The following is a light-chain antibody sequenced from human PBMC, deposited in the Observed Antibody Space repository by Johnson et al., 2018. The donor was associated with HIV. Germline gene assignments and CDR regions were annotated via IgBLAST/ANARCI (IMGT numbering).Light chain of an antibody. J-gene: IGLJ1*01. CDR1: SSNIGNNY. CDR2: DNN. Sequence: VLTQPPSVSAAPGQKVTISCSGSSSNIGNNYVSWYQQLPGTAPKLLIYDNNKRPSGIPDRFSGSKSGTSATLAITGLQTGDEADYYCATWDNSLKGVFGTGTKVTVL. CDR3: ATWDNSLKGV. V-gene: IGLV1-51*01.